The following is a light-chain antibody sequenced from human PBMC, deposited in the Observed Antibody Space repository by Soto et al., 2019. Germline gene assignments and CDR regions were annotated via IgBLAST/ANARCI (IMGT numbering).Light chain of an antibody. CDR1: QGISSY. J-gene: IGKJ5*01. CDR3: HQDNNWPPSMI. V-gene: IGKV1-8*01. Sequence: IRMTQCPSSLSASTGERVTITGRGGQGISSYLAWYQQKTGKAAKLLIYAASTLQSGVPSRLSGSGSGKDFTLTISCLQSEAFAVYYCHQDNNWPPSMIFGQGTRVEIK. CDR2: AAS.